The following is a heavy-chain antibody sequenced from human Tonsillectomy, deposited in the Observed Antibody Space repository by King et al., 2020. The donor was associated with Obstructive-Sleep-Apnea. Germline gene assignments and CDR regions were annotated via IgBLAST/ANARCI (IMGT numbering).Heavy chain of an antibody. CDR1: GFTFSSYA. J-gene: IGHJ4*02. D-gene: IGHD6-13*01. Sequence: VQLVESGGGLVQPGGSLRLSCAASGFTFSSYAMSWVRQAPGKGLEWVSAISGSGGRTYYADSVKGRFTISRANSKNTLYLQMNSLVAEDTAVYYCAKDMGSSWYDFDYWGQGTLVTVSS. CDR2: ISGSGGRT. CDR3: AKDMGSSWYDFDY. V-gene: IGHV3-23*04.